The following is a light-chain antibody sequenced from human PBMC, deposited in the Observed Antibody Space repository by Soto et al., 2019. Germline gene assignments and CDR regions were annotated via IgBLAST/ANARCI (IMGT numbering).Light chain of an antibody. V-gene: IGLV1-47*02. CDR2: SNN. Sequence: VLTQPPSASGTPGQRVTISCSGSSSNIGSNYVYWYQQLPGTAPKLLIYSNNQRPSGVPDRFSGSKSGTSASLAISGLRSEDEADYYCAAWDDSHWVFGGGTKLTVL. J-gene: IGLJ3*02. CDR3: AAWDDSHWV. CDR1: SSNIGSNY.